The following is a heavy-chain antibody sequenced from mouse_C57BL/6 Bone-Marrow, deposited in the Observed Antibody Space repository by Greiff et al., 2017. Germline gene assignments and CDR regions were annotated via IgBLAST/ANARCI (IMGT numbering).Heavy chain of an antibody. V-gene: IGHV5-4*01. CDR1: GFTFSSYA. Sequence: EVQGVESGGGLVKPGGSLKLSCAASGFTFSSYAMSWVRQTPEKRLEWVATISDGGSYTYYPDNVKGRFTISRDNAKNNLYLQMSHLKSEDTAMYYCARDGNDGYCYAMDYWGQGTSVTVSS. J-gene: IGHJ4*01. CDR2: ISDGGSYT. D-gene: IGHD2-3*01. CDR3: ARDGNDGYCYAMDY.